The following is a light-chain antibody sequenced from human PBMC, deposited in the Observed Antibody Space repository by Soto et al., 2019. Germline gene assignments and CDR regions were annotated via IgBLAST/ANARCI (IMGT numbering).Light chain of an antibody. V-gene: IGKV1-5*01. Sequence: DIQMTQSPSTLSASVGDTVTVTCRASQSVSGWLAWYQQKPGEAPKLRIYDVSSLETGVPSRFSGSGSGTEFSLTIRGLQPDDFATYYCQQYDYSRTFGQGTKVDIK. J-gene: IGKJ1*01. CDR1: QSVSGW. CDR2: DVS. CDR3: QQYDYSRT.